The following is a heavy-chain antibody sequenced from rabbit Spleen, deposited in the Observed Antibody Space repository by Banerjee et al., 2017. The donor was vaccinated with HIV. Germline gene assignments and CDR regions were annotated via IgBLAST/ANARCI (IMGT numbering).Heavy chain of an antibody. J-gene: IGHJ3*01. V-gene: IGHV1S45*01. CDR1: GFSFSTRYY. D-gene: IGHD8-1*01. Sequence: QEQLVESGGGLVQPEGSLTLTCTASGFSFSTRYYMCWVRQAPGKGLEWIGCIDVGNSARIHYASWAKGRFTISKTSSTTVTLQMPSLTVADTATYFCARDGAGGSYFALWGQGTLVTVS. CDR2: IDVGNSARI. CDR3: ARDGAGGSYFAL.